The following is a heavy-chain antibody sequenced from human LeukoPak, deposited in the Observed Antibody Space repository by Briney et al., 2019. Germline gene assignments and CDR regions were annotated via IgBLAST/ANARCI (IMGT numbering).Heavy chain of an antibody. Sequence: GGSLRLFCAASGFTFSSYGMHWVRQAPGKGLEWVAVISYDGSNKYYADSVKGRFTISRDNSKNTLYLQMNSLRAEDTAVYYCAKAARGITMIVVVITLFDYWGQGTLVTVSS. J-gene: IGHJ4*02. CDR1: GFTFSSYG. V-gene: IGHV3-30*18. CDR2: ISYDGSNK. CDR3: AKAARGITMIVVVITLFDY. D-gene: IGHD3-22*01.